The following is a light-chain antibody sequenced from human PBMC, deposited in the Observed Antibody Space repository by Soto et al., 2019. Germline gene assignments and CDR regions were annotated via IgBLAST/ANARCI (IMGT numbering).Light chain of an antibody. J-gene: IGLJ1*01. V-gene: IGLV1-40*01. CDR3: QSYDSSLSGSNV. CDR2: GNS. Sequence: QSVLTQPPSVSGAPGQRVTISCTGSSSNIGAGYDVHWYQQLPGTAPRPLIYGNSKRPSGVPDRFSGSRSGTSASLAITGLHAEDEADYYCQSYDSSLSGSNVFGTGTKVTVL. CDR1: SSNIGAGYD.